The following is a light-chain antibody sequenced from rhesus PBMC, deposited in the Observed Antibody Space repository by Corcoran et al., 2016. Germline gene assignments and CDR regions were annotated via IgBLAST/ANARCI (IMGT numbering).Light chain of an antibody. J-gene: IGKJ1*01. CDR1: QHITTN. CDR3: QHHKSHPWT. Sequence: DIQMTQSPSSPSASVGDTVTITCRARQHITTNLNWFQQKPGKAPKFLVYAASILQSGAPSRFSGCGSGTDFTLTFRRLRPEDFAAYSCQHHKSHPWTFGQGTKVEIK. CDR2: AAS. V-gene: IGKV1-28*03.